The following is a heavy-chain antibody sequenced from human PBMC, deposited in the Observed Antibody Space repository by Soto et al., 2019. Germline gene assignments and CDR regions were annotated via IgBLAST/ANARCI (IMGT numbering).Heavy chain of an antibody. J-gene: IGHJ4*02. V-gene: IGHV3-30*18. CDR2: ISYDGSNK. CDR1: GFTFSSYG. CDR3: AKDLGWSSDSSGYSSGNYFDY. Sequence: GGSLRLSCAASGFTFSSYGMHWVRQAPGKGLEWVAVISYDGSNKYYADSVKGRFTISRDNSKNTLYLQMNSLRAEDTAVYYCAKDLGWSSDSSGYSSGNYFDYWGQGTLVTVSS. D-gene: IGHD3-22*01.